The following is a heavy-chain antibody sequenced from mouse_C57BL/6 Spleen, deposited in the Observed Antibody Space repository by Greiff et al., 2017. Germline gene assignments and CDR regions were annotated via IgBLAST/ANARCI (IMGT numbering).Heavy chain of an antibody. V-gene: IGHV1-74*01. D-gene: IGHD2-1*01. CDR2: IHPSDIDT. CDR1: GYTFTSYW. J-gene: IGHJ4*01. CDR3: AIQGYYGSLYAMDY. Sequence: QVQLQQPGAELVKPGASVKVSCKASGYTFTSYWMHWVQQRPGQGLEWIGTIHPSDIDTNYNQKFKGKATLTVDKSSSTAYMQLSRLTSEDSAVYYSAIQGYYGSLYAMDYWGQGTSVTVSS.